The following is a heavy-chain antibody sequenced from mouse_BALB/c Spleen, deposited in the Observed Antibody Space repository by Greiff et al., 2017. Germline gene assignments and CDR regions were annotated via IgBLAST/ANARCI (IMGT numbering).Heavy chain of an antibody. J-gene: IGHJ3*01. Sequence: EVKVEESGPGLVKPSQSLSLTCTVTGYSITSDYAWNWIRQFPGNKLEWMGYISYSGSTSYNPSLKSRISITRDTSKNQFFLQLNSVTTEDTATYYCARLYSPPYWGQGTLVTVSA. CDR2: ISYSGST. D-gene: IGHD2-12*01. V-gene: IGHV3-2*02. CDR3: ARLYSPPY. CDR1: GYSITSDYA.